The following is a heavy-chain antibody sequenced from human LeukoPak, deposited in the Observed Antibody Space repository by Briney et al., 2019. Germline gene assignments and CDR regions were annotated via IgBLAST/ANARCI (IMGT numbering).Heavy chain of an antibody. J-gene: IGHJ5*02. CDR1: GGSFSGYY. D-gene: IGHD2-15*01. V-gene: IGHV4-34*01. CDR2: INHSGST. CDR3: ARTGPVVVAAAFDP. Sequence: SETLSLTCAVYGGSFSGYYWSWIRQPPGKGLEWIGEINHSGSTNYNPSLKSRVTISVDTSKNQLSLKLSSVTAADTAVYYCARTGPVVVAAAFDPWGQGTLVTVSS.